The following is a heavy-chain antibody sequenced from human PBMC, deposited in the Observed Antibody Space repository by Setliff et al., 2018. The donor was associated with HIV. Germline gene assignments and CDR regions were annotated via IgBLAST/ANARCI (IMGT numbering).Heavy chain of an antibody. CDR1: GYAFTSQF. D-gene: IGHD3-9*01. CDR2: ISPSGDRT. Sequence: ASVKVSCKASGYAFTSQFMHWVRQAPGQGLEWMGIISPSGDRTTYAQRFRGRVTMTSDTSTGTVYMELSSLRSEDTAVYYCARTPNDILTGYIPYYYYYGMDVWGQGTTVTVSS. CDR3: ARTPNDILTGYIPYYYYYGMDV. V-gene: IGHV1-46*01. J-gene: IGHJ6*02.